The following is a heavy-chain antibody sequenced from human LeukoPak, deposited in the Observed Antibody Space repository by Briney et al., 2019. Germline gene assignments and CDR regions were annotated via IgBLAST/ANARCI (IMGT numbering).Heavy chain of an antibody. CDR3: VVPSGAYKGNVFYHHMPV. J-gene: IGHJ6*03. D-gene: IGHD2-15*01. Sequence: PSETLTLTCSLSGDSIKRSATYGGWIRQSPGKGPEWVGSINYSGTNNYNPSLKNRVTVSADTYKNQFYLKLTSVTAADTAVYYCVVPSGAYKGNVFYHHMPVGREGTTVGVAS. CDR2: INYSGTN. CDR1: GDSIKRSATY. V-gene: IGHV4-39*01.